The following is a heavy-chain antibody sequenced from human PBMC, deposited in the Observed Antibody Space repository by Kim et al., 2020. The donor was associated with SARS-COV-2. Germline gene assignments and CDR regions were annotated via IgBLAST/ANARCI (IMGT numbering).Heavy chain of an antibody. CDR2: ISTSGDNT. Sequence: GGSLRLSCAASGLSFSSYEMNWVRQAPGKGLEWLSYISTSGDNTNYADSVKGRFTISRDNAKNLVYLQMNSLRDEDTAVYYCARGIYTSRRNYFDYWGQGTLVSVSS. CDR3: ARGIYTSRRNYFDY. D-gene: IGHD6-13*01. V-gene: IGHV3-48*03. J-gene: IGHJ4*02. CDR1: GLSFSSYE.